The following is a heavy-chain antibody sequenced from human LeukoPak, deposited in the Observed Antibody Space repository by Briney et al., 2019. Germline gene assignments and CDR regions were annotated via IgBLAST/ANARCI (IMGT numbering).Heavy chain of an antibody. V-gene: IGHV3-7*04. CDR1: GFPTSNYW. Sequence: GGSLRLSCAASGFPTSNYWMSWVRQAPGKGLEWVASIRPGGDAEHYVDSVMGRFTISRDNAKNPLYLQMNSLRAEDTAVYYCARLLGMVTTFDIWGQGTMVTVSS. J-gene: IGHJ3*02. CDR3: ARLLGMVTTFDI. CDR2: IRPGGDAE. D-gene: IGHD5-24*01.